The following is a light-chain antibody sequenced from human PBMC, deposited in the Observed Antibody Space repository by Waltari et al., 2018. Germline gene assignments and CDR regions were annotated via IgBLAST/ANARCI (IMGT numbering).Light chain of an antibody. Sequence: DIVMTQSPDSLTVSLGERATIKCKSSRSVLYSSNNKNYLAWYQQKPGQPPKLLIFWASTRESGVPDRFSGSGSGTDFTLTISSLQAEDVAVYYCQQYYSIPQTFGQGTKLEIK. V-gene: IGKV4-1*01. CDR2: WAS. J-gene: IGKJ2*01. CDR3: QQYYSIPQT. CDR1: RSVLYSSNNKNY.